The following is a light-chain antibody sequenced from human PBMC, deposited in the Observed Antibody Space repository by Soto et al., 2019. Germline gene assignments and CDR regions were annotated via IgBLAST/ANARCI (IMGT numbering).Light chain of an antibody. Sequence: EIPMTQSPSSLSASVGDRVPITCRASQSISSYLNWYQQKPGKAPKLLIYAASSLQSGVPSRCSGILSGTDFTLTISSLEPEDFAVDYGQQRSNWPLTFGGGTKVDIK. CDR2: AAS. J-gene: IGKJ4*01. V-gene: IGKV1-39*01. CDR3: QQRSNWPLT. CDR1: QSISSY.